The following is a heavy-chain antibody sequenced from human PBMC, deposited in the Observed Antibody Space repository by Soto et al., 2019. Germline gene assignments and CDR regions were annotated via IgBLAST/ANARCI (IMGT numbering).Heavy chain of an antibody. CDR3: ATEETGPFGGAQVF. D-gene: IGHD3-16*01. CDR1: GVAITSRSSY. J-gene: IGHJ4*02. CDR2: GYYSGSS. V-gene: IGHV4-39*01. Sequence: SETLSRTCWVSGVAITSRSSYWGLGRQAPGKGLEWIGSGYYSGSSFYNPSLKSRLTISVDTSKNQFSLKLSSVTAADTAVYYCATEETGPFGGAQVFWGQGALVTVS.